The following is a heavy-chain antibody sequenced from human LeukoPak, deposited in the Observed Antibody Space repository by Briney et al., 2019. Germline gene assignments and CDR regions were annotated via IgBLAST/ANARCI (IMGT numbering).Heavy chain of an antibody. D-gene: IGHD1-1*01. V-gene: IGHV4-31*03. Sequence: SQTLSLTCTVSGGSINSDYYYWSWIRQHPGKGLEWIGSIYYSGSTNYSPSLQGRVTISLDTSRNQFSLKLSSVTAADTAVYYCASGDNDPLFDYWGQGTLVTVSS. J-gene: IGHJ4*02. CDR1: GGSINSDYYY. CDR2: IYYSGST. CDR3: ASGDNDPLFDY.